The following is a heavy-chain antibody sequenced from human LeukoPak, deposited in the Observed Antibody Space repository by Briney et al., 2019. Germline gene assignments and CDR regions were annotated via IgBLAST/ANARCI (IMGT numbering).Heavy chain of an antibody. CDR1: GFGFSSYT. CDR3: ATDSGYKTFDI. J-gene: IGHJ3*02. V-gene: IGHV3-21*01. Sequence: GGSLTLSCAASGFGFSSYTLNWVRQAPGKGLEWVSSISGSISSKLYAESVKGRFTISRDNAKNSLYLQMNILRAEDTAVYYCATDSGYKTFDIWGQGTMVTVSS. D-gene: IGHD5-12*01. CDR2: ISGSISSK.